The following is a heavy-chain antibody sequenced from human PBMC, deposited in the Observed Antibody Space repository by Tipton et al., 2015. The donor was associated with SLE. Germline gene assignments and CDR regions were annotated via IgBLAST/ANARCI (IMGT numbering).Heavy chain of an antibody. CDR1: GFTFSSYA. V-gene: IGHV3-23*01. J-gene: IGHJ3*02. CDR2: ISGSGGST. Sequence: GSLRLSCAASGFTFSSYAMSWVRQAPGKGLEWVSAISGSGGSTYYADSVKGRFTISRDNSKNTLYLQMNSLRAEDTAVYYCAKVTGGTIFGVVIPIGAFDIWGQGTMVTVSS. CDR3: AKVTGGTIFGVVIPIGAFDI. D-gene: IGHD3-3*01.